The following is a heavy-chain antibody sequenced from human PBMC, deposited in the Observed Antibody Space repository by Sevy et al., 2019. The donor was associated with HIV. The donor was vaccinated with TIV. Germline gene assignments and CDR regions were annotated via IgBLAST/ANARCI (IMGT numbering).Heavy chain of an antibody. CDR3: ARDQGAVVIVAATLFEY. J-gene: IGHJ4*02. CDR1: GFTFSSYA. CDR2: ISYDGGNK. V-gene: IGHV3-30*04. D-gene: IGHD2-15*01. Sequence: GGSLRLSCAASGFTFSSYAMHWVRQAPGKGLEWVAVISYDGGNKYYADSVKGRFTISRDNSKNTRYLEMNSLRTEDTAVYYCARDQGAVVIVAATLFEYSGQGTLVTVSS.